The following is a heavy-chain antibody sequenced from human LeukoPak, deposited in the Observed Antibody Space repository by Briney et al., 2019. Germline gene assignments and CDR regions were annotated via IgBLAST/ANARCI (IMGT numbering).Heavy chain of an antibody. V-gene: IGHV3-23*01. J-gene: IGHJ4*02. CDR3: AKDRGY. CDR2: VSGSGGTT. CDR1: GFTFSTYA. Sequence: GGSVRLSCAASGFTFSTYAMTWVRQAPGKGLEWVSAVSGSGGTTYYADSMKGRFTISRDNSKNTVYLTMNSLRDEDMAVYYCAKDRGYWGQGTLVTVSS.